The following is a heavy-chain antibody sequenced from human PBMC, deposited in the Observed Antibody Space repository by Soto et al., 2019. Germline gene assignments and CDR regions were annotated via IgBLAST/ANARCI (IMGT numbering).Heavy chain of an antibody. CDR2: ISYDGSNK. Sequence: GGSLRLSCAASGFTFSSYAMHWVRQAPGKGLEWVAVISYDGSNKYYADSVKGRFTISRDNSKNTLYLQMNSLRAEDTAVYYCARDTIFGVDGVYYYGMDVWGQGTTVTVSS. CDR3: ARDTIFGVDGVYYYGMDV. CDR1: GFTFSSYA. D-gene: IGHD3-3*01. V-gene: IGHV3-30-3*01. J-gene: IGHJ6*02.